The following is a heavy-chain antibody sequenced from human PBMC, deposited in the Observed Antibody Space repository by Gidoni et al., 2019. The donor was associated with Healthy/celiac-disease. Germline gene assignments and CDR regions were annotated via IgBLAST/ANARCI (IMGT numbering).Heavy chain of an antibody. CDR1: GFTVSSNY. J-gene: IGHJ6*02. D-gene: IGHD3-9*01. V-gene: IGHV3-66*02. CDR3: ARMVGYDNKPGGMDV. Sequence: EVQLVESGRGLVQPGGSLRLSCAASGFTVSSNYMSWVRQDPGKGLEWVSVIYSGGSTYYADSVKGRFTISRDNSKNTLYLQMNSLRAEDTAVYYCARMVGYDNKPGGMDVWCQGTTVTVSS. CDR2: IYSGGST.